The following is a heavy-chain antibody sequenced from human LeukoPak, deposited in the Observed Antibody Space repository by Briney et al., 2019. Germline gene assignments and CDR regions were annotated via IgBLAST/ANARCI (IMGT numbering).Heavy chain of an antibody. Sequence: GGSLRLSCAASGFTLSSYAMHWVRQAPGKGLEWVSGISWNSGSIGYADSVKGRFTISRDNAKNSLYLQMNSLRAEDTALYYCALTGAFDIWGQGTMVTVSS. V-gene: IGHV3-9*01. CDR3: ALTGAFDI. CDR1: GFTLSSYA. D-gene: IGHD4-11*01. J-gene: IGHJ3*02. CDR2: ISWNSGSI.